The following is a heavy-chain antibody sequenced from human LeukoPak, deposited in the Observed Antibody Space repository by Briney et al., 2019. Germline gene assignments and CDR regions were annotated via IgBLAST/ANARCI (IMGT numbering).Heavy chain of an antibody. V-gene: IGHV3-21*03. CDR3: TTELDLDELDY. CDR1: GFTFTGYS. J-gene: IGHJ4*02. D-gene: IGHD1-1*01. CDR2: ISSSSSHI. Sequence: GGSLRLSCVVSGFTFTGYSMNWVRHAPGKGLEWVSSISSSSSHIFYADSVKGRFTISRDNARNALDLQMNSLRAEDTAVYYCTTELDLDELDYWGQGTLVTVSS.